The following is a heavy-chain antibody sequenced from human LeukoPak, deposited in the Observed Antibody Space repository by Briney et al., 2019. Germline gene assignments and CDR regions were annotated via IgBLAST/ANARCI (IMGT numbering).Heavy chain of an antibody. CDR1: GGSISSGNHF. D-gene: IGHD6-6*01. Sequence: PSETLSLTCTVSGGSISSGNHFWGWIRQPPGKGLEWIGIIYYSGRTYFNPSLKSRVTISVDTSKNQFSLKLSSVTAADTAVYYCASRAYSSSSFDYWGQGTLVTVSS. V-gene: IGHV4-39*01. CDR2: IYYSGRT. CDR3: ASRAYSSSSFDY. J-gene: IGHJ4*02.